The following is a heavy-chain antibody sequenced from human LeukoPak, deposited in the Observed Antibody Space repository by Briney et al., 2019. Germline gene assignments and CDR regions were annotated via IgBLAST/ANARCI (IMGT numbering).Heavy chain of an antibody. CDR2: IKHDGSKK. CDR3: ARESSTHSYVDY. D-gene: IGHD3-3*02. CDR1: GFTFSSYY. V-gene: IGHV3-7*01. Sequence: GGSLRLSCAASGFTFSSYYMRWFRQPPGEGLEGVANIKHDGSKKYYDDSVKGRLTISRDNTKNSLYLQTTSLKAEDTAVYYCARESSTHSYVDYWGRGTLVTVSS. J-gene: IGHJ4*02.